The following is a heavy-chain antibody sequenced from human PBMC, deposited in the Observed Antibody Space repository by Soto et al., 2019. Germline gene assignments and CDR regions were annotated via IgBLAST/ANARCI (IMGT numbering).Heavy chain of an antibody. CDR2: INPSGDGT. CDR1: GYTFNAFY. D-gene: IGHD4-17*01. V-gene: IGHV1-46*02. J-gene: IGHJ6*02. Sequence: QVPLVQSGAAAKKPGASVKVSCKAFGYTFNAFYMHWVRQAPGQGLEWMGVINPSGDGTSYAQKFNGRVTMTRDTSTSTVYMELSSLRYEDTAVYYCARVSLGYDYADVVGQGTTVTVAS. CDR3: ARVSLGYDYADV.